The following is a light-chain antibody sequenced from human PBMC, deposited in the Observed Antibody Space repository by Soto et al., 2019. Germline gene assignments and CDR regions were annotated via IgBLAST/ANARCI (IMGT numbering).Light chain of an antibody. V-gene: IGKV3-11*01. CDR3: QQRSKFLWT. Sequence: EIVLTQSPATLSLSPGERATLSCRASQSVSSYLAWYQQKPGQAPRLLMYDTSNRAPGIPARFSGSGSGTDFTLTISSLEPEDFAVYFCQQRSKFLWTFGQGTNVDI. CDR2: DTS. CDR1: QSVSSY. J-gene: IGKJ1*01.